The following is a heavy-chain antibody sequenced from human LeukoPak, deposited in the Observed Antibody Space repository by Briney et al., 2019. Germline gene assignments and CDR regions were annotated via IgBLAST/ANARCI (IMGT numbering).Heavy chain of an antibody. V-gene: IGHV1-3*01. CDR1: GYTFTSYA. D-gene: IGHD3-16*01. Sequence: ASVKVSCKASGYTFTSYAMHWVRQAPGQRLEWMGWINAGNGNTKYSQKFQGRVTITRDTSASTAYMELSSLRSEDTAVYYCAREDGWFGGIDYWGQGTLVTVSS. J-gene: IGHJ4*02. CDR3: AREDGWFGGIDY. CDR2: INAGNGNT.